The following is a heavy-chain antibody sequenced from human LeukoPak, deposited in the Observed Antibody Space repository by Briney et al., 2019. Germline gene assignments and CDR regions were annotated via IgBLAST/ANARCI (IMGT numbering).Heavy chain of an antibody. D-gene: IGHD5-18*01. CDR3: TTPPSGYSYGHYYYYYMDV. Sequence: GGSLRLSCAASGFTFSGSAMHWVRQASGKGLEWVGLIRGKANSYATAYAASVRGRFTISRDDSKNTAYLQMNSLKTEDTAVYYCTTPPSGYSYGHYYYYYMDVWGKGTTVTVSS. CDR2: IRGKANSYAT. V-gene: IGHV3-73*01. CDR1: GFTFSGSA. J-gene: IGHJ6*03.